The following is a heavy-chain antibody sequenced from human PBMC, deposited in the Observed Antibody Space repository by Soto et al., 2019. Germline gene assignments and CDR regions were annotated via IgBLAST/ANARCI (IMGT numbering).Heavy chain of an antibody. CDR2: ISYDGSNK. J-gene: IGHJ6*02. V-gene: IGHV3-30*03. CDR1: GFTFSSYG. D-gene: IGHD3-3*01. Sequence: GGSLRLSCAASGFTFSSYGMHWVRQAPGKGLEWVAVISYDGSNKYYADSVKGRFTISRDNSKNTLYLQMNSLRAEDTAVYYCASPIRWSGYGYYYYGMDVWGQGTTVTVSS. CDR3: ASPIRWSGYGYYYYGMDV.